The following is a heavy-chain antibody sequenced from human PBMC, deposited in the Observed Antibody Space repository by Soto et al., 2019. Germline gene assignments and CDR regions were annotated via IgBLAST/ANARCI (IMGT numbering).Heavy chain of an antibody. CDR2: IYYSGST. CDR3: AREDSSSWYHWFDP. V-gene: IGHV4-30-4*01. J-gene: IGHJ5*02. CDR1: GGSISRGDYY. Sequence: SETLSLTCTVSGGSISRGDYYWSWIRQPPGKGLEWIGYIYYSGSTYYNPSLKSRVTISVDTSKNQFSLKLSSVTAADTAVYYCAREDSSSWYHWFDPWGQGTLVTVSS. D-gene: IGHD6-13*01.